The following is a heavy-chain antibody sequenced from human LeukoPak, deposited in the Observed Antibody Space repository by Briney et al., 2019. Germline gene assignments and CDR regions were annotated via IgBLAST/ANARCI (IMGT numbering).Heavy chain of an antibody. J-gene: IGHJ4*02. V-gene: IGHV3-43*02. D-gene: IGHD1-26*01. CDR3: AKARVGSKWDSVDY. Sequence: PGGSLRLSCAASGFTFDDWAMHWARQAPGKGLEWVSLISGDGGGTYYADSVKGRFTISRDNSKNSLYLQMNSLRTEDTALYYCAKARVGSKWDSVDYWGQGILVTVSS. CDR1: GFTFDDWA. CDR2: ISGDGGGT.